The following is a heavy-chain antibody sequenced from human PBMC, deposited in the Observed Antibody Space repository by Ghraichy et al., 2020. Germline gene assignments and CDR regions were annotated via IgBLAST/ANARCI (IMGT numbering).Heavy chain of an antibody. CDR2: INHSGST. CDR1: GGSFSGYY. D-gene: IGHD3-3*01. CDR3: ARLIWSGNYYYYGMDV. Sequence: SETLSLTCAVYGGSFSGYYWSWIRQPPGKGLEWIGEINHSGSTNYNPSLKSRVTISVDTSKNQFSLKLSSVTAADTAVYYCARLIWSGNYYYYGMDVWGQGTTVTVSS. V-gene: IGHV4-34*01. J-gene: IGHJ6*02.